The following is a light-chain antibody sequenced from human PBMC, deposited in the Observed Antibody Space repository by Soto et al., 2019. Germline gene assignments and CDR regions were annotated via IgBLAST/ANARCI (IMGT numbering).Light chain of an antibody. Sequence: DIVMTQSPDSLAVSLGEGATINCKSSQSILIGSNNEHYLAWYQQKPGQPPKLLIYWASTRESGVPDRFSGSGSGTDFTLTISSLQAEDVAVYYCQQYYNAPLTFGQGTKVEIK. CDR1: QSILIGSNNEHY. CDR2: WAS. V-gene: IGKV4-1*01. CDR3: QQYYNAPLT. J-gene: IGKJ1*01.